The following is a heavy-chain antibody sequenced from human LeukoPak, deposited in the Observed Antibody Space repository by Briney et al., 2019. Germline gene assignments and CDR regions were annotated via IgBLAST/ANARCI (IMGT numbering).Heavy chain of an antibody. CDR3: ARDKAVTTEVTQHFQH. Sequence: ASVKVSCKASGYTFTNYGFSWVRQAPGQGLEWMGWISAYNGHTDYAQKFQFRVTMTTDTSTSTAYMELRSLRSDDTAVYYCARDKAVTTEVTQHFQHWGQGTLVTVSS. J-gene: IGHJ1*01. V-gene: IGHV1-18*01. CDR1: GYTFTNYG. D-gene: IGHD4-23*01. CDR2: ISAYNGHT.